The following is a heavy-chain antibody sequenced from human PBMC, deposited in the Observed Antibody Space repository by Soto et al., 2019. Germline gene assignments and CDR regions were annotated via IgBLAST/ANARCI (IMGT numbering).Heavy chain of an antibody. D-gene: IGHD6-6*01. V-gene: IGHV4-34*01. CDR1: GGSFSGYY. CDR3: ARGLVAARPLDV. J-gene: IGHJ6*02. Sequence: PSETLSLTCAVYGGSFSGYYWSWIRQPPGKGLEWIGEINHSGSTNYNPSLKSRVTISVDTSKNQFSLKLSSVTAADTAVYYCARGLVAARPLDVWGQGXTVTVYS. CDR2: INHSGST.